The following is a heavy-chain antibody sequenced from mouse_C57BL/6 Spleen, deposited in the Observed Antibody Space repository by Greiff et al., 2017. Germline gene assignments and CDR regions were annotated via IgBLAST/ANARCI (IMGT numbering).Heavy chain of an antibody. CDR1: GYTFTSYW. D-gene: IGHD1-1*01. Sequence: QVQLQQPGAELVKPGASVKLSCKASGYTFTSYWMHWVKQRPGRGLEWIGRIDPNSGGTKYNEKFKSKATLTVDKPSSTAYMQLSSLTSEDSAVYDCSRAGFPITTVVDWYFDVWGTGTTVTVSS. J-gene: IGHJ1*03. CDR3: SRAGFPITTVVDWYFDV. V-gene: IGHV1-72*01. CDR2: IDPNSGGT.